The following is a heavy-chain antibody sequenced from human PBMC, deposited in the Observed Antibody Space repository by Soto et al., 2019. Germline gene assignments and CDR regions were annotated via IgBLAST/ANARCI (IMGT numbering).Heavy chain of an antibody. D-gene: IGHD3-9*01. CDR1: GFSFRTFG. CDR2: ISYDGSND. J-gene: IGHJ3*01. V-gene: IGHV3-30*18. Sequence: QVQLVESGGGVVQPGRSLSLSCAASGFSFRTFGMHWVRQAPGKGLEWVAVISYDGSNDFYAEYVKGRFTISRDNSKNPVYLMMISLSAEDTAVYYCAKDRLGVRYLGWSRCCVWGQGTMVTVSS. CDR3: AKDRLGVRYLGWSRCCV.